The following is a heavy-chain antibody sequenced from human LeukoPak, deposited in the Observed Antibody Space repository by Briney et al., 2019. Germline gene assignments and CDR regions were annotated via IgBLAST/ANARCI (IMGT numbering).Heavy chain of an antibody. CDR2: IIPIFGTA. J-gene: IGHJ5*02. V-gene: IGHV1-69*05. Sequence: ASVKVSCKASGGTFSSYAISWVRQAPGQGLEWMGGIIPIFGTANYAQKFQGRVTITRNTSISTAYMELSSLRSEDTAVYYCARGYCSSTSCYSGGWFDPWGQGTLVTVSS. CDR1: GGTFSSYA. D-gene: IGHD2-2*01. CDR3: ARGYCSSTSCYSGGWFDP.